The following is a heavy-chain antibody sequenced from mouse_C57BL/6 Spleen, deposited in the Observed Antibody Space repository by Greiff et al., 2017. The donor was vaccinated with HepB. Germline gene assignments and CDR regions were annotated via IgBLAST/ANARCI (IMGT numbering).Heavy chain of an antibody. CDR1: GYTFTSYW. J-gene: IGHJ3*01. CDR2: IHPNSGST. Sequence: QVQLKQPGAELVKPGASVKLSCKASGYTFTSYWMHWVKQRPGQGLEWIGMIHPNSGSTNYNEKFKSKATLTVDKSSSTAYMQLSSLTSEDSAVYYWARREAYYDYEGWFAYWGQGTLVTVSA. D-gene: IGHD2-4*01. V-gene: IGHV1-64*01. CDR3: ARREAYYDYEGWFAY.